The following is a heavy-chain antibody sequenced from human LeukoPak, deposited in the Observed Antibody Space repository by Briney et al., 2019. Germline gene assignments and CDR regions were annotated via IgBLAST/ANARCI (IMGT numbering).Heavy chain of an antibody. CDR1: GGSISSTNW. CDR2: ISLRGLT. V-gene: IGHV4-4*02. D-gene: IGHD1-26*01. J-gene: IGHJ4*02. CDR3: SRESGAFCPSGY. Sequence: PSETLSLTCGVSGGSISSTNWWSWVRQPPGQGLEWIGEISLRGLTNYNPSLKSRVTMSLDKSKNLLSLNLTSVTAADTAVYYCSRESGAFCPSGYWGQGTLVTVSS.